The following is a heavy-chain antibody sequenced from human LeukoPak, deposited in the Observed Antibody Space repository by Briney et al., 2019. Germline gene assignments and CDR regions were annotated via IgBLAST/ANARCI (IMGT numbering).Heavy chain of an antibody. CDR3: ARTYAYGDMGDWFDP. J-gene: IGHJ5*02. D-gene: IGHD4-17*01. CDR1: GGSISSYY. Sequence: SETLSLTCTVSGGSISSYYWSWIRQPPGKGLEWIGYIYYSGSTNYNPSLKSRVTISVDTSKNQFSLKLSSVTAADTAVYYCARTYAYGDMGDWFDPWGQGTLVTVSS. V-gene: IGHV4-59*08. CDR2: IYYSGST.